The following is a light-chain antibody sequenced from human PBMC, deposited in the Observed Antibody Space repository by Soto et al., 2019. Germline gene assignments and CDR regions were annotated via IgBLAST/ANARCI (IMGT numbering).Light chain of an antibody. Sequence: EIVLTQSPGALSLSPGERATLSCRASQTVSDKYLAWYRQKPGQAPRLLIYGASTRATGIPDRFSGSGSGTDFTLTISRLEPEDFAVYYCQQYGGSPRVSFGGGTKVEI. V-gene: IGKV3-20*01. J-gene: IGKJ4*01. CDR3: QQYGGSPRVS. CDR2: GAS. CDR1: QTVSDKY.